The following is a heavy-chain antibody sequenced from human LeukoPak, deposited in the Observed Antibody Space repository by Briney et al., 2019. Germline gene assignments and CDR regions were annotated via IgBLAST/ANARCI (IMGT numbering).Heavy chain of an antibody. V-gene: IGHV3-30*14. Sequence: GGSLRLSCAASGFTFSSYAMHWVRQAPGKGLEWVAVISDDGSNKYYADSVKGRFTISRDNSKNTLYLQMNSLRAEDTAVYYCARRIGDSPDYWGQGTLVTVSS. D-gene: IGHD3-10*01. J-gene: IGHJ4*02. CDR1: GFTFSSYA. CDR2: ISDDGSNK. CDR3: ARRIGDSPDY.